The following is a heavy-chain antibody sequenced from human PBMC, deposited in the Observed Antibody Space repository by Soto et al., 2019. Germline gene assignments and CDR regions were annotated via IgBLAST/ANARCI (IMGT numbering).Heavy chain of an antibody. Sequence: TSETLSLTCTISGGSISVYYWSWVRQPPGHELEWIGYIYASGSPYYNPSLRSRVTISADTSKNQISLKLTSPTAANPAVYYWARGVGSSPPRYWGRGTLVTVSS. J-gene: IGHJ4*02. CDR3: ARGVGSSPPRY. D-gene: IGHD1-26*01. V-gene: IGHV4-59*01. CDR1: GGSISVYY. CDR2: IYASGSP.